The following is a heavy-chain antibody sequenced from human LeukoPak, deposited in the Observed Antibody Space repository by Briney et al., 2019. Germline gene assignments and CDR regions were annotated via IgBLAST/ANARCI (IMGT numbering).Heavy chain of an antibody. CDR3: ARGRAPLYGMDV. CDR2: IYYSGST. CDR1: GGSLSSYY. Sequence: SETLSLTCTVSGGSLSSYYWSWVRQPPGKGLERIGYIYYSGSTNYNPSLKSRVTISVDTSKNQFSPKLSSVTAADTAVYYCARGRAPLYGMDVGGQGTTVTVPS. J-gene: IGHJ6*02. V-gene: IGHV4-59*01.